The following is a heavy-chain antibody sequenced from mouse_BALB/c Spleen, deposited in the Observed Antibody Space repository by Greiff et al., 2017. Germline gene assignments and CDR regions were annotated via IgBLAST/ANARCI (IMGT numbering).Heavy chain of an antibody. CDR3: ARRDFYAMDY. J-gene: IGHJ4*01. CDR2: IDPANGNT. CDR1: GFNIKDTY. V-gene: IGHV14-3*02. Sequence: EVQLQQSGAELVKPGASVKLSCSASGFNIKDTYMHWVKQRPEQGLEWIGRIDPANGNTKYDPKFQGKATITADTSSNTAYLQLSSLTSEDTAVYYCARRDFYAMDYWGQGTSVTVSS.